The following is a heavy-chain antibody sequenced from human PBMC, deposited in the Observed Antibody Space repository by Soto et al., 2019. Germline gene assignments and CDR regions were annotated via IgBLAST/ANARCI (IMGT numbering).Heavy chain of an antibody. CDR2: LYYTGNT. V-gene: IGHV4-59*01. J-gene: IGHJ6*02. CDR1: GAPISVFY. D-gene: IGHD3-10*01. CDR3: ARGGSEGGLDI. Sequence: QMQLQESGPGVVKPSETLSLTCTVSGAPISVFYWTWIRQAPGKGLEWIGYLYYTGNTNYNPSLTRRVAMSMDTSKKPFYLTLTSATAADTAMYFCARGGSEGGLDIWGQGTTVTVSS.